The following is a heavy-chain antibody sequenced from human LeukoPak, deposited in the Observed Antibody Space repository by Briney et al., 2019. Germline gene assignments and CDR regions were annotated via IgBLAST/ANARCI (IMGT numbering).Heavy chain of an antibody. CDR3: ARVGALSGSYYIYGAFHI. J-gene: IGHJ3*02. D-gene: IGHD1-26*01. V-gene: IGHV1-69*13. Sequence: SVKVSCKASGGTFSSYAISWVRQARGQGLEWMGGISPIFGTANYAQKFQGRVTITADESTSTAYMELSSLRSEDTAVYYCARVGALSGSYYIYGAFHIWGQGTMVTVSS. CDR1: GGTFSSYA. CDR2: ISPIFGTA.